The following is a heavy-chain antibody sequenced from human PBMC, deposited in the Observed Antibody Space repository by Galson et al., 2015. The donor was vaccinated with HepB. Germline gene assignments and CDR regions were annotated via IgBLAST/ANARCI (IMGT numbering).Heavy chain of an antibody. CDR3: ASTCNTCDS. V-gene: IGHV3-48*01. CDR1: GFTFSRYA. D-gene: IGHD2/OR15-2a*01. Sequence: SLRLSCAASGFTFSRYAMNWVRQAPGKGLEWISYISNTSSPIFYADSVRGRFTISRDNAKNSLYLQMNSLRVEDTGTYYCASTCNTCDSWGQGTLVTVSS. J-gene: IGHJ5*01. CDR2: ISNTSSPI.